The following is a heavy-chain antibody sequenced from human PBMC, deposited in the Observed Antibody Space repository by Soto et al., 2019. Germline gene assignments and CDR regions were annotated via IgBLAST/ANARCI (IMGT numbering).Heavy chain of an antibody. CDR1: GFTFSSYG. CDR2: IWYDGSNK. V-gene: IGHV3-33*01. D-gene: IGHD2-8*01. Sequence: GGSLRLSCTASGFTFSSYGMHWVRQAPGKGLEWVAVIWYDGSNKYYADSVKGRFTISRDNFKNTLYLQMNSLRAEYSAVYYCARDYGCTNGVCYVYYYYYMDVWGKGT. CDR3: ARDYGCTNGVCYVYYYYYMDV. J-gene: IGHJ6*03.